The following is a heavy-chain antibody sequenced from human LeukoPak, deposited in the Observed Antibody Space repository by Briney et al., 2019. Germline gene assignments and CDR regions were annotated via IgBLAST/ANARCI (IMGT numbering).Heavy chain of an antibody. J-gene: IGHJ5*02. D-gene: IGHD2-2*01. V-gene: IGHV1-8*01. Sequence: ASVKVSCKASGYTFTSYDINWVRQATGQGLEWMGWMNPNSGNTGYAQKFQGRVTITADESTSTAYMELSSLRSEDTAVYYCTIEGYCSSTSCGPYNWFDPWGQGTLVTVSS. CDR1: GYTFTSYD. CDR2: MNPNSGNT. CDR3: TIEGYCSSTSCGPYNWFDP.